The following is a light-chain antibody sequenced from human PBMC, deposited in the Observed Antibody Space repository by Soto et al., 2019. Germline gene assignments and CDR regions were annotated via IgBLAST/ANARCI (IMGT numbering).Light chain of an antibody. V-gene: IGKV1-39*01. CDR1: DIISNY. J-gene: IGKJ2*02. CDR3: QQGYTTPRT. CDR2: AAS. Sequence: DIQMTQSPSSLSASVGDRVSITCQTSDIISNYLNWYQQKPGEAPRLLIYAASTLQSGVPSRFSGSGSVTEFTLTITSLQPEDFATYYCQQGYTTPRTFGQGTKLEI.